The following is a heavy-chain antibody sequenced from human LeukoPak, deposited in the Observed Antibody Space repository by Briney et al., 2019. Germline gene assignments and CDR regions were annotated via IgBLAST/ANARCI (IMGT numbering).Heavy chain of an antibody. D-gene: IGHD1-26*01. CDR1: GFTFSSYA. Sequence: PGGSLRLSCAASGFTFSSYAMSWVRQAPGKGLEWVSVISGSGGGTYYADSVKGRSTISRDNSKNTLYLQMNSLRAEDTAVYYCAKGIASSGRSIDYWGQGTLVTVSS. CDR2: ISGSGGGT. CDR3: AKGIASSGRSIDY. V-gene: IGHV3-23*01. J-gene: IGHJ4*02.